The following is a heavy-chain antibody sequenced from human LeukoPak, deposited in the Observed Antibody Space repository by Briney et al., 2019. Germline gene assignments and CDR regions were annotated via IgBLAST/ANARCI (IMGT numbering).Heavy chain of an antibody. Sequence: QPGGSLRLSCAASGFTFSSYAMSWVRQAPGKGLEWVSGISGSGGSTYYADSVKGRFTISRDNSKNTLYLQMNSLRAEDTAVYYCAKVPAASYYYYYYMDVWGKGTTVTVSS. CDR1: GFTFSSYA. CDR2: ISGSGGST. CDR3: AKVPAASYYYYYYMDV. J-gene: IGHJ6*03. V-gene: IGHV3-23*01. D-gene: IGHD2-2*01.